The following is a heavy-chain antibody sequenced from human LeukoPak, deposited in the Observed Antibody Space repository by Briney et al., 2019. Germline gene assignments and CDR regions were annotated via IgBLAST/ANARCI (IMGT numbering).Heavy chain of an antibody. V-gene: IGHV4-30-2*01. CDR1: GGSISSGGYS. CDR3: ARGAHGDYGGEAFDI. Sequence: SETLSLTCAVSGGSISSGGYSWSWIRQPPGKGLEWIGYIYHSGSTYYNPSLKSRVTISVDRSKNQFSLKLSSVTAADTAVYYCARGAHGDYGGEAFDIWGQGTMVTVSS. D-gene: IGHD4-17*01. J-gene: IGHJ3*02. CDR2: IYHSGST.